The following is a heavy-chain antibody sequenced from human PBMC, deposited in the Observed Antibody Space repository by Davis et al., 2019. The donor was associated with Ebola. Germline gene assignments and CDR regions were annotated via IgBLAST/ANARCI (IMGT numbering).Heavy chain of an antibody. V-gene: IGHV4-4*09. J-gene: IGHJ5*02. CDR3: ARGRYQLDWFDP. CDR2: IYHSGST. Sequence: SETLSLTCTVSGGSISSYYWSWIRQPAGKGLEWIGYIYHSGSTYYNPSLKSRVTISVDTSKNQFSLKLSSVTAADTAVYYCARGRYQLDWFDPWGQGTLVTVSS. D-gene: IGHD2-2*01. CDR1: GGSISSYY.